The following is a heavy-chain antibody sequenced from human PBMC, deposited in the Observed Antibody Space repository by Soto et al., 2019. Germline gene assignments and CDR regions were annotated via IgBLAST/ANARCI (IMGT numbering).Heavy chain of an antibody. V-gene: IGHV3-30*18. CDR1: GFTFSSYG. J-gene: IGHJ6*02. Sequence: QVQLVETGGGVVQTGRSLRLSCAASGFTFSSYGMHWVRQAPGKGLEWVAVISYDGSNKYYAESVKGRFTISRDNSKNTVYLKMKKLRAEDRAGYYCAKEGGCYGSGSYSVGENYYGMDVWGQGTTVTVSS. CDR3: AKEGGCYGSGSYSVGENYYGMDV. CDR2: ISYDGSNK. D-gene: IGHD3-10*01.